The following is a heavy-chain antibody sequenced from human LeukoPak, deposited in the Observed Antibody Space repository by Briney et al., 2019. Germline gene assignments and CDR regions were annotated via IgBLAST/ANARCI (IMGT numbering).Heavy chain of an antibody. D-gene: IGHD6-19*01. CDR2: IIPIFGTA. CDR1: GYTLTELS. Sequence: SVKVSCKVSGYTLTELSMHWVRQAPGKGLEWMGGIIPIFGTANYAQKFQGRVTITADESTSTAYMELSSLRSEDTAVYYCARVQYSSGWMRDYYYYGMDVWGQGTTVTVSS. V-gene: IGHV1-69*13. CDR3: ARVQYSSGWMRDYYYYGMDV. J-gene: IGHJ6*02.